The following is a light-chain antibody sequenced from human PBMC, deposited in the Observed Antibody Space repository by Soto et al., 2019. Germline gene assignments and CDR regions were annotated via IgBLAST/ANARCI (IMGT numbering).Light chain of an antibody. CDR3: QQRSNWPSIT. CDR2: DAS. CDR1: QSVSSF. Sequence: EIVMTQSPATLSVSPGERATLSCRASQSVSSFLVWCQQKPGQAPRLLIYDASNRATGIPARFSGSGSGTDFTLTISSLEPEDFAVYYCQQRSNWPSITFGQGTRLEIK. J-gene: IGKJ5*01. V-gene: IGKV3-11*01.